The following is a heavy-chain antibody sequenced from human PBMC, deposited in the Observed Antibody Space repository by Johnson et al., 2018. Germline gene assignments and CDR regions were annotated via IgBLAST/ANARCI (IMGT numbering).Heavy chain of an antibody. CDR3: ARDDYGDYGVLSDRYGMDV. CDR2: IDYSGST. V-gene: IGHV4-59*01. D-gene: IGHD4-17*01. CDR1: GGSISSYY. Sequence: QVQLVQSGPGLVKPSETLSLTCTVSGGSISSYYWSWIRQPPGKGLEWIGYIDYSGSTNYNPSLKSRVTISVDTSKNQFSLKLSSVTAADTAGYYCARDDYGDYGVLSDRYGMDVWGQGTTVTVSS. J-gene: IGHJ6*02.